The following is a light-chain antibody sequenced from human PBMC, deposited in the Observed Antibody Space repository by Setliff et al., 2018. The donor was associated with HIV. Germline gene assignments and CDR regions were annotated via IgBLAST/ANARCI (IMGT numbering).Light chain of an antibody. CDR2: DVS. CDR3: SSYSYSTTLV. Sequence: QSALTQPASVSGSPGQSITISCTGTSSDVGGYNYVSWYQQHPGKAPKLMIYDVSKRPSGVSNRFSGSKSGNTASLTISGLQAEDEADYFCSSYSYSTTLVFGGGTKVTV. CDR1: SSDVGGYNY. J-gene: IGLJ2*01. V-gene: IGLV2-14*01.